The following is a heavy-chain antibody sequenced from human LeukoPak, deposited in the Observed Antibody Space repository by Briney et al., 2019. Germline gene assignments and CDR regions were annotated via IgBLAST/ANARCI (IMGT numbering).Heavy chain of an antibody. CDR3: AKLTLLGYCSGGSCYDRRVFDY. V-gene: IGHV3-23*01. J-gene: IGHJ4*02. CDR2: ISGSGGST. Sequence: GGTQRLSCAASGFTFSSYGMSWVRQAPGKGLEWVSAISGSGGSTYYADSVKGRFTISRDNSKNTLYLQMNSLRAEDTAVYYCAKLTLLGYCSGGSCYDRRVFDYWGQGTLVTVSS. CDR1: GFTFSSYG. D-gene: IGHD2-15*01.